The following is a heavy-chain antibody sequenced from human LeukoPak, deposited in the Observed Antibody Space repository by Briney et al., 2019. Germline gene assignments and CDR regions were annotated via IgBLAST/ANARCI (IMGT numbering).Heavy chain of an antibody. J-gene: IGHJ4*02. V-gene: IGHV3-23*01. D-gene: IGHD3-9*01. CDR3: AKDSGDILTGYLDY. Sequence: PGGSLRLSCAASGFTFSSYVMSWVRQAPGKGLEWVSGISGSGGSTYYADSVKGRFTISRDNSKNTLFLQTNSLRAEDTAIYYCAKDSGDILTGYLDYWGQGTLVTVSS. CDR2: ISGSGGST. CDR1: GFTFSSYV.